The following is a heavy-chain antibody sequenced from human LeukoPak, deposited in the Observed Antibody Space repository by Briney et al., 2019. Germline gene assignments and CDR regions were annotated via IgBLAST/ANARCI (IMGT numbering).Heavy chain of an antibody. CDR3: AKVLLYSGYVGPFDN. J-gene: IGHJ4*02. D-gene: IGHD5-12*01. CDR1: GFTFSGHG. Sequence: PGGSLRLSCAASGFTFSGHGMHWVRQAPGKGLEWVAVISNDGINKYYADSVKGRFTISRDNSKNTLYLQMNSLRVEDTAVYHCAKVLLYSGYVGPFDNWGQGTVVTVSS. CDR2: ISNDGINK. V-gene: IGHV3-30*18.